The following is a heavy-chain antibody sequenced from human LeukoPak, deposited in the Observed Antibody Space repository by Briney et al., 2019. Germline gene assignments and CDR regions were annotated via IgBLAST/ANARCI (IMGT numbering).Heavy chain of an antibody. Sequence: GGSLRLSCAASGFTFSSYEMNWVRQAPGEGLEWVSYISSSGSTIYYADSVKGRFTISRDNAKNSLYLQMNSLRAEDTAVYYCARVGVYSSSWPVSDYWGQGTLVTVSS. CDR3: ARVGVYSSSWPVSDY. CDR2: ISSSGSTI. D-gene: IGHD6-13*01. CDR1: GFTFSSYE. J-gene: IGHJ4*02. V-gene: IGHV3-48*03.